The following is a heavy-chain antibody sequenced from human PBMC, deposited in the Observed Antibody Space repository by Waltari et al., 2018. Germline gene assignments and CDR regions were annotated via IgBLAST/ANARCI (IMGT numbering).Heavy chain of an antibody. CDR2: IKAANGHT. Sequence: QIELVQSGNEVKKPGASVKVSCKASGFDFLRYGIAWVRQAPGQGLEWMGWIKAANGHTDYAQKFQGRVTVTTDTSTTTTYMELRSLTSDDTAVYYCARGGFTLSRFDPWGQGTLVTVSS. CDR1: GFDFLRYG. V-gene: IGHV1-18*01. J-gene: IGHJ5*02. D-gene: IGHD3-22*01. CDR3: ARGGFTLSRFDP.